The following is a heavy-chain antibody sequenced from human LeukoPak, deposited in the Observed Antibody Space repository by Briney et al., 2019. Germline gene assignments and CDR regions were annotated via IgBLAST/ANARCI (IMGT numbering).Heavy chain of an antibody. D-gene: IGHD4-17*01. Sequence: SETLSLTCTVSGGSISNGAYYWSWIRQHPGKGLEWIGYIYYSGSAYYNPSLKRRVSMSVDTSPTQFSLKVNSVTAADTAVYYCARLHGEGFDYWGQGTLVIVSS. CDR3: ARLHGEGFDY. CDR2: IYYSGSA. CDR1: GGSISNGAYY. V-gene: IGHV4-31*03. J-gene: IGHJ4*02.